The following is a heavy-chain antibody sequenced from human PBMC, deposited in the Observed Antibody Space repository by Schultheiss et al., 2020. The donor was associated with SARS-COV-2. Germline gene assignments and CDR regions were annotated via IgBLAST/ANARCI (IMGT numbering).Heavy chain of an antibody. V-gene: IGHV3-NL1*01. CDR3: TTGEAVYYYGMDV. Sequence: GGSLRLSCAASGFTFSSYGMHWVRQAPGKGLEWVAVIYSGGSTYYADSVKGRFTISRDNSKNTLYLQMNSLKTEDTAVYYCTTGEAVYYYGMDVWGQGTTVTAP. J-gene: IGHJ6*02. CDR2: IYSGGST. CDR1: GFTFSSYG.